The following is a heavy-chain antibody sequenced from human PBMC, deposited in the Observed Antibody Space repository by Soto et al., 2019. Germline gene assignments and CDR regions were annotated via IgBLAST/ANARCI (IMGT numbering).Heavy chain of an antibody. Sequence: QVQLVQSGAEVKKPGSSVRVSCKASGGTFSSYTISWVRQAPGQGLEWMGRIIPILGIANYAQKFQGRVTITADKSTSTAYMELSSLRSEDTAVYYCARGTPSSSWYLPLHRINHFDFWGQGTLVTVSS. CDR2: IIPILGIA. CDR3: ARGTPSSSWYLPLHRINHFDF. J-gene: IGHJ4*02. V-gene: IGHV1-69*02. CDR1: GGTFSSYT. D-gene: IGHD6-13*01.